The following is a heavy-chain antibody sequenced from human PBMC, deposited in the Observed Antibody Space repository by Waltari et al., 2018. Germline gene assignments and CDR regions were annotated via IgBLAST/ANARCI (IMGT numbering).Heavy chain of an antibody. J-gene: IGHJ4*02. Sequence: QVQLQESGPGLVKPSETLSLTCAVSVYSISSGYYWGWIRQPPGKGLEWIGSIYQSGSTYYNPSLKSRVTISVDTSKNQFSRKLSSVTAADTAVYYCARESQYPSMVVTVIDYWGQGTLVTVSS. CDR1: VYSISSGYY. CDR2: IYQSGST. V-gene: IGHV4-38-2*02. CDR3: ARESQYPSMVVTVIDY. D-gene: IGHD2-15*01.